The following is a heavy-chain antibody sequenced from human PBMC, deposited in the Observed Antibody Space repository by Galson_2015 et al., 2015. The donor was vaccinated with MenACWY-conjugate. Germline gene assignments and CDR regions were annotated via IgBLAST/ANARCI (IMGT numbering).Heavy chain of an antibody. V-gene: IGHV3-53*01. Sequence: SLRLSCAASELTVSSNYITWVRQAPGKGLEWVSAIYDDGRTNYADSVKGRFTISRDNSKNKVYLQMDSLRAEDTAVYYCARDYYDSHFDYWGQGTLVTVSS. CDR2: IYDDGRT. J-gene: IGHJ4*02. CDR3: ARDYYDSHFDY. CDR1: ELTVSSNY. D-gene: IGHD3-22*01.